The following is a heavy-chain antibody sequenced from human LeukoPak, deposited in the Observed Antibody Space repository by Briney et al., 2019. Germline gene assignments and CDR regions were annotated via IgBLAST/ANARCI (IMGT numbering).Heavy chain of an antibody. V-gene: IGHV1-18*01. CDR1: GYTFTSYD. D-gene: IGHD3-22*01. Sequence: ASVKVSCKASGYTFTSYDINWVRLATGQGLEWMGRISSYNGNTKYAQKFQGRVTMTTDTSTSTAYMELKSLRSDDTAVYYCARGPGGRSGYHPLEDYYYYYYMDVWGKGTKVTVSS. CDR3: ARGPGGRSGYHPLEDYYYYYYMDV. CDR2: ISSYNGNT. J-gene: IGHJ6*03.